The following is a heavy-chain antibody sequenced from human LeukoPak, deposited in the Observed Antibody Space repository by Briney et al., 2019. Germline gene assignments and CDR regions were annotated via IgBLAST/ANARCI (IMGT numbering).Heavy chain of an antibody. CDR2: IYHSGNS. CDR1: GYSISSGYY. D-gene: IGHD2/OR15-2a*01. CDR3: MSNYLQGGYFFDH. V-gene: IGHV4-38-2*02. J-gene: IGHJ4*02. Sequence: PSETLSLTCTVSGYSISSGYYWGWIRQPPGKGLEWIGIIYHSGNSYYNPSLKRRVTISVDTSKNEFSLRLNSVTAADTAVYYCMSNYLQGGYFFDHGGQGDLVTVSS.